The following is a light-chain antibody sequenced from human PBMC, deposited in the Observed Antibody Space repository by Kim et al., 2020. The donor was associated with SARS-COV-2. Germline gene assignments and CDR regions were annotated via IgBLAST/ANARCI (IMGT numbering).Light chain of an antibody. CDR2: RNI. CDR1: SNNVGDQG. V-gene: IGLV10-54*01. J-gene: IGLJ3*02. CDR3: SAWDSSLGAWV. Sequence: PPAKITCPGSSNNVGDQGAVWHQQHQGHPPKVLSCRNINRPSGISEQFCASRSGNTASLTITGLQPGDEADYYCSAWDSSLGAWVFGEGTKVTVL.